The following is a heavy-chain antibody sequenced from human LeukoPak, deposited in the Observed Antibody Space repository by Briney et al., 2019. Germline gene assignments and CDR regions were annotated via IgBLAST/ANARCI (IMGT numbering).Heavy chain of an antibody. D-gene: IGHD4-17*01. J-gene: IGHJ6*03. V-gene: IGHV4-4*07. CDR1: GGSISSYY. CDR3: ARDGSIGDYWGDYYYYMDV. Sequence: SETLSLTCTVSGGSISSYYWSWIRQPAGKGLEWIGRIYTSGSTNYNPSLKSRVTMSVDTSKNQFSLTLSSVSAADTAVYYCARDGSIGDYWGDYYYYMDVWGKGTTVTVSS. CDR2: IYTSGST.